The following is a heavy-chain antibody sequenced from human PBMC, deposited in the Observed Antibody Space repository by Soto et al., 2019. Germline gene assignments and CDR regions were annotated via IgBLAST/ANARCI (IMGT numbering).Heavy chain of an antibody. CDR1: GFTFSSYW. J-gene: IGHJ3*02. Sequence: PGGSLRLSCAASGFTFSSYWMHWVRQAPGKGLVWVSRINSDGSSTSYADSVKGRFTISRDNAKNTLYLQMNSLRAEDTAVYYCARAGDAAMLLGAFDNWGQGTMVTVSS. CDR2: INSDGSST. V-gene: IGHV3-74*01. CDR3: ARAGDAAMLLGAFDN. D-gene: IGHD2-2*01.